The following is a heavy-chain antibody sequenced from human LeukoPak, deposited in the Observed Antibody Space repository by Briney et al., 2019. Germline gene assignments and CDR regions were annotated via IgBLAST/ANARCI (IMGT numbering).Heavy chain of an antibody. J-gene: IGHJ4*02. V-gene: IGHV4-59*13. CDR3: ARDAGATAY. Sequence: SETLSLTCTVSGVSISTDYWTWVRQSPGKGLEWIGYIHYSGSTSYSPSLKSRFTISVDTSKNQFSLKLTSVTSADTAVYYCARDAGATAYWGQGALVTVSS. D-gene: IGHD4/OR15-4a*01. CDR2: IHYSGST. CDR1: GVSISTDY.